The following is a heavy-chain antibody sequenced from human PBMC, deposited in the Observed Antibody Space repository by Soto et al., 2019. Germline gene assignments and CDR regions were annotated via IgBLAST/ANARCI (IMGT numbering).Heavy chain of an antibody. V-gene: IGHV1-18*01. CDR3: ARYIVVVPAAVYMDV. CDR1: GYTFTSYG. Sequence: GASVKVSCKASGYTFTSYGISWVRQAPGQGLEWMGWISAYNGNTNYAQKLQGRVTMTTDTSTSTAYMELRSLRSDDTAVYYCARYIVVVPAAVYMDVWGKGTTVTVSS. J-gene: IGHJ6*03. CDR2: ISAYNGNT. D-gene: IGHD2-2*01.